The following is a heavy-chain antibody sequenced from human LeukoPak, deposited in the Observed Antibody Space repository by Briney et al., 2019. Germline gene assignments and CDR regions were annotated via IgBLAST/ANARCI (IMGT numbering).Heavy chain of an antibody. V-gene: IGHV3-23*01. CDR1: GFTFDDYA. CDR3: ATTAHCSRTSCFDY. D-gene: IGHD2-2*01. J-gene: IGHJ4*02. Sequence: PGGSLRLSCAASGFTFDDYAMHWVRQAPGKGLEWVSAISGSGGSTYYADSVKGRFTISRDNSKNTLYLQMNSLRAEDTAVYYCATTAHCSRTSCFDYWGQGTLVASPQ. CDR2: ISGSGGST.